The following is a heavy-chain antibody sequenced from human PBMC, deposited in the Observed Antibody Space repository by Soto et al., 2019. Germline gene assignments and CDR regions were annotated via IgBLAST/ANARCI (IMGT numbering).Heavy chain of an antibody. CDR3: ARDRLAARPRPYAFDI. Sequence: EVQLVESGGGLVKPGGSLRLSCAASGFTFSSYSMNWVRQAPGKGLEWVSSISSSSSYIYYADSVKGRFTISRDNAKNSLYLQMNSLRAEDTAVYYCARDRLAARPRPYAFDIWGQGTMVTVSS. J-gene: IGHJ3*02. V-gene: IGHV3-21*01. D-gene: IGHD6-6*01. CDR2: ISSSSSYI. CDR1: GFTFSSYS.